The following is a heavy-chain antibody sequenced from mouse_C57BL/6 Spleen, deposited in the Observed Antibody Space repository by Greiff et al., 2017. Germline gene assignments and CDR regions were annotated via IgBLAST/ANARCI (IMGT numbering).Heavy chain of an antibody. Sequence: QVQLQQPGAELVRPGSSVKLSCKASGYTFTSYWMHWVKQRPIQGLEWIGNIDPSDSETHYNQKFKDKATLTVDKSSSTAYMQLSSLTSEDSAVYYCAMGYGSSSYWYFDVWGTGTTVTVSS. J-gene: IGHJ1*03. CDR2: IDPSDSET. CDR1: GYTFTSYW. D-gene: IGHD1-1*01. CDR3: AMGYGSSSYWYFDV. V-gene: IGHV1-52*01.